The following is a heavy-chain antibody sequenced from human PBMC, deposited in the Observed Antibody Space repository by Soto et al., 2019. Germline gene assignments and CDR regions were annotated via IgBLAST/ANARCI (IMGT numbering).Heavy chain of an antibody. Sequence: GGSLRLSCAASGFTFSSYAMHWVRQAPGKGLEGVAVIAYDGSRKKYADSVKGRFTISRDNSKNTMYLQLDSLRDDDTATYYCAKDSIDHNGIYEPFDFWGQGTMVTVS. CDR1: GFTFSSYA. CDR3: AKDSIDHNGIYEPFDF. J-gene: IGHJ3*01. V-gene: IGHV3-30*04. D-gene: IGHD3-3*01. CDR2: IAYDGSRK.